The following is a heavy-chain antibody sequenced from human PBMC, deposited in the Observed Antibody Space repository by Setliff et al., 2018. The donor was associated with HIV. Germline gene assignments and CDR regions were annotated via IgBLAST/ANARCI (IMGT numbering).Heavy chain of an antibody. CDR1: GFSLSSYS. V-gene: IGHV3-21*01. J-gene: IGHJ6*02. CDR2: INSNGSYI. Sequence: LSLSCAASGFSLSSYSMNWVRLAPGKGLECVSFINSNGSYIFYADSVKGRFTISRDNAKNSLYLQVNSLRVEDTALYYCARGVRDSSGWRPLYAMDVWGQGTTVTVSS. CDR3: ARGVRDSSGWRPLYAMDV. D-gene: IGHD6-19*01.